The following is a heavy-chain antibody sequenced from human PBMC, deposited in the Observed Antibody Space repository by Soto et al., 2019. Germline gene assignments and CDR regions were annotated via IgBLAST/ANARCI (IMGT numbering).Heavy chain of an antibody. CDR3: AKDGSSIAARPGFYYFDY. J-gene: IGHJ4*02. V-gene: IGHV3-23*01. CDR2: ISGSGGST. CDR1: GFTFSSYA. Sequence: EVQLLESGGGLVQPGGSLRLSCAASGFTFSSYAMSWVRQAPEKGLEWVSAISGSGGSTYYSDSVKGRFTISRDNSKNTLYLQMNSLRAEDTAVYYCAKDGSSIAARPGFYYFDYWGQGTLVTVSS. D-gene: IGHD6-6*01.